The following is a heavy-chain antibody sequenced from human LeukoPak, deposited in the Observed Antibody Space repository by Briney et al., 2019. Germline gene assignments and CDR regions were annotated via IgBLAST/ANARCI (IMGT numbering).Heavy chain of an antibody. D-gene: IGHD3-10*01. J-gene: IGHJ4*02. CDR1: GFTFSSYA. Sequence: GGSLRLSCAASGFTFSSYAMSWVRQAPGKGLEWVSLIKSNGGDTHYADSVKGRFIISRDNSRNTLYLQMNTLRAEDTAVYYCANRGSTAVGSYYFDYWGQGTPVTVSS. V-gene: IGHV3-23*01. CDR2: IKSNGGDT. CDR3: ANRGSTAVGSYYFDY.